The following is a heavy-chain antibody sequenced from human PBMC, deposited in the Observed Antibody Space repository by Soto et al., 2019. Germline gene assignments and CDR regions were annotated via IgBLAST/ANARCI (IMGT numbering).Heavy chain of an antibody. CDR1: GFTFSSYS. J-gene: IGHJ5*02. Sequence: EVQLVESGGGLVQPGGSLRLSCAASGFTFSSYSMNWVRQAPGKGLEWVSYISSSSSTIYYADSVKGRCTISRDNAKNSLYLQMKGLRAEDTAVYYCARHPERIAKIGWFDPWGQGTLVTVSS. D-gene: IGHD6-13*01. V-gene: IGHV3-48*01. CDR3: ARHPERIAKIGWFDP. CDR2: ISSSSSTI.